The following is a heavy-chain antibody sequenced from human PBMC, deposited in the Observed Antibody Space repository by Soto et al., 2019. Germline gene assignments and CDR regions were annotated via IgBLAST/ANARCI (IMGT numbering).Heavy chain of an antibody. CDR3: ASGPLYSGIDY. D-gene: IGHD5-12*01. CDR1: GGSISSGDYY. J-gene: IGHJ4*02. CDR2: IDYSGST. V-gene: IGHV4-30-4*01. Sequence: QVQLQESGPGLVKPSQTLSLTCTVSGGSISSGDYYWSWIRQPPGKGLEWIGYIDYSGSTYYNPSLKSRVTLSVDPSTNQFSLKLSSVTAADTAVYYCASGPLYSGIDYWGQGTLVTVSS.